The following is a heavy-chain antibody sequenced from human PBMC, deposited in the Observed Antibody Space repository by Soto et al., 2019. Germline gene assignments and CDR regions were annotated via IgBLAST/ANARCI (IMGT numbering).Heavy chain of an antibody. CDR2: ISSSSSTI. Sequence: GGSLRLSCAASGFTFSSYSMNWVRQAPGKGLEWVSYISSSSSTIYYADSVKGRFTISRDNARNSLYLQMNSLRAEDTAVYYCAKIPIFGVFIIDFGSFQPWAQGT. V-gene: IGHV3-48*01. J-gene: IGHJ1*01. D-gene: IGHD3-3*01. CDR1: GFTFSSYS. CDR3: AKIPIFGVFIIDFGSFQP.